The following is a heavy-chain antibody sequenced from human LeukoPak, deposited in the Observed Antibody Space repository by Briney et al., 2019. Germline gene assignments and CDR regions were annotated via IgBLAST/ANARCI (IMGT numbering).Heavy chain of an antibody. CDR2: TYYRSKWYN. CDR1: GDSVSSNSAA. V-gene: IGHV6-1*01. J-gene: IGHJ6*03. CDR3: XRAXAYCGGDCYLAPFYYYYYMDV. Sequence: SQTLSLXCAISGDSVSSNSAAWNWIRQSPSRGLEWLGRTYYRSKWYNDYAVSVKSRITINPDTSKNQFSLQLNSVTPEDTAVYXXXRAXAYCGGDCYLAPFYYYYYMDVWGKGTTVTVSS. D-gene: IGHD2-21*02.